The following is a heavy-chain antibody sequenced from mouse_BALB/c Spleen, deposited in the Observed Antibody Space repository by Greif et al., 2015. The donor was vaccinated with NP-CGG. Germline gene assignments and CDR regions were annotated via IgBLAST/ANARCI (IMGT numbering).Heavy chain of an antibody. D-gene: IGHD2-10*02. J-gene: IGHJ2*01. Sequence: QVQLQQSGAELAKPGASVKMSCKASGYTLTSYWMHWVKQRPGQGLEWIGYINPSTGYTEYNQKFKDKATLTADKSSSTAYMQLSSLTSEDSAVYYCARRYGNLHFDYWGQGTTLTVSS. CDR2: INPSTGYT. CDR3: ARRYGNLHFDY. CDR1: GYTLTSYW. V-gene: IGHV1-7*01.